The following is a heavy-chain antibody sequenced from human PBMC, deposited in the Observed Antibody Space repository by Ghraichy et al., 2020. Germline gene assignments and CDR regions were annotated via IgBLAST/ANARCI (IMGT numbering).Heavy chain of an antibody. CDR1: GGSISSYY. CDR3: ARRACSSSNCYSRYFDL. D-gene: IGHD2-2*02. V-gene: IGHV4-59*08. J-gene: IGHJ2*01. CDR2: IYNSGST. Sequence: SETLSLTCTVSGGSISSYYWSWLRQPPGKGLEWIGYIYNSGSTNYNPSLKSRVTISIDTSKNQFSLRLNSVTAADTAVYYCARRACSSSNCYSRYFDLWGRGALVTVSS.